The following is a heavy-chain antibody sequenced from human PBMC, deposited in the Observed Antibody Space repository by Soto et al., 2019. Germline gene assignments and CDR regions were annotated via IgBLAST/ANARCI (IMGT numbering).Heavy chain of an antibody. CDR1: GGSFSGYY. CDR2: INHSGST. D-gene: IGHD3-3*01. V-gene: IGHV4-34*01. J-gene: IGHJ6*02. CDR3: ARANFGVIFTSGMDV. Sequence: PSETLSLTCAVYGGSFSGYYWSWIRQPPGKGLEWIGEINHSGSTNYNPSLKSRVTISVDTSKNQFSLKLSSVTAADTAVYYCARANFGVIFTSGMDVWGQGTTVTVSS.